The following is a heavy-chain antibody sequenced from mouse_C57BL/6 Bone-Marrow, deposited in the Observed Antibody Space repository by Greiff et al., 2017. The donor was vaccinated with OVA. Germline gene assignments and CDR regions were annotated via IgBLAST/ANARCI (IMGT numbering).Heavy chain of an antibody. J-gene: IGHJ1*03. CDR2: INPSSGYT. CDR1: GYTFTSYW. D-gene: IGHD1-1*01. CDR3: AIYYYGSSYYWYFDV. V-gene: IGHV1-7*01. Sequence: QVQLQQSGPELVKPGASVKLSCKASGYTFTSYWMHWVKQRPGQGLEWIGYINPSSGYTKYNQKFKDKATLTADKSSSTAYMQLSSLTYEDSAVYYCAIYYYGSSYYWYFDVWGTGTTVTVSS.